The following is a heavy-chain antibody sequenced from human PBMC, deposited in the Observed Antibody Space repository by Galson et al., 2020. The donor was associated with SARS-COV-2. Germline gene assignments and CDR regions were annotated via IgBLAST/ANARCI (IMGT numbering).Heavy chain of an antibody. CDR2: IRSRTNNYAT. CDR1: GFIFSDSP. CDR3: TRVPPNSNSFWDAFDI. D-gene: IGHD6-6*01. Sequence: GESLKISCAASGFIFSDSPMHWVRQASWKGLEWVGRIRSRTNNYATTYAASVKGRFTISRDDSKNTAFLQMNSLKIEDTAVYYCTRVPPNSNSFWDAFDIWGHGTMVTVSS. V-gene: IGHV3-73*01. J-gene: IGHJ3*02.